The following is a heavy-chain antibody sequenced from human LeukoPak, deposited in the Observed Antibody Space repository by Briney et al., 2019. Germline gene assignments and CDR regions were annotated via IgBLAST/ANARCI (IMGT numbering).Heavy chain of an antibody. Sequence: ASVKVSCKASGYTFTSYYMHRVRQGPGQGLEWMGIINPSGGSTSYAQKFQGRVTMTRDTSTNTVYMELSSLRSEDTAVFYCVRGASSIAALNPFWYFDLWGRGTLVTVSS. J-gene: IGHJ2*01. CDR1: GYTFTSYY. V-gene: IGHV1-46*01. CDR2: INPSGGST. D-gene: IGHD6-6*01. CDR3: VRGASSIAALNPFWYFDL.